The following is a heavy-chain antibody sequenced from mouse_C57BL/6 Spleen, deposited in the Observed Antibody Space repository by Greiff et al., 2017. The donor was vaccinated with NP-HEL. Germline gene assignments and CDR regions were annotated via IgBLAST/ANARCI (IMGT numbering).Heavy chain of an antibody. CDR3: ARWSYGSSYFDY. J-gene: IGHJ2*01. Sequence: QVQLQQPGAELVKPGASVKMSCKASGYTFTSYWITWVKQRPGQGLEWIGDIYPGSGSTNYNEKFKSKATLTVDTSSSTAYMQLSSLTSEDSAVYYWARWSYGSSYFDYWGKGTTLTVSS. D-gene: IGHD1-1*01. V-gene: IGHV1-55*01. CDR2: IYPGSGST. CDR1: GYTFTSYW.